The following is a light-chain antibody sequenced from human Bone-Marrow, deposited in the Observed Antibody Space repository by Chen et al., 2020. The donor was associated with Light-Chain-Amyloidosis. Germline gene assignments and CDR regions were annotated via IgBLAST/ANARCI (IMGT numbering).Light chain of an antibody. Sequence: SYELTQPPSVSVSPGQTARITCSGDDLPTKYAYWYQQKPGQAPVLVIHRDPERPSGISERLSGSSSGTTATLTISGVQAEDEAEYHCQSADSSGTYEVIFGGGTKLTVL. J-gene: IGLJ2*01. V-gene: IGLV3-25*03. CDR2: RDP. CDR1: DLPTKY. CDR3: QSADSSGTYEVI.